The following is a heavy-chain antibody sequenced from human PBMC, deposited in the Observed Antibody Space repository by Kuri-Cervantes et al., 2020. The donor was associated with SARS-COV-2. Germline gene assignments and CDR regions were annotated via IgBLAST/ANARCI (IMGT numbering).Heavy chain of an antibody. CDR3: VGAYRQPWAIIFES. CDR1: GFTFSDYY. CDR2: ISSSGSTI. V-gene: IGHV3-11*04. D-gene: IGHD3-16*01. J-gene: IGHJ4*02. Sequence: GESLKISCAASGFTFSDYYMSWIRQAPGKGLEWVSYISSSGSTIYYADSVKGRFTISRDNAKNSLSLQMSSLGVEDTALYYCVGAYRQPWAIIFESWGQGTQVTVS.